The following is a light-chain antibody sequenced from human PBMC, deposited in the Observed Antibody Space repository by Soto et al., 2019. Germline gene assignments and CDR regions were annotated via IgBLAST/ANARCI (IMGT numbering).Light chain of an antibody. CDR3: QQSHSTPCT. CDR1: QALRGY. V-gene: IGKV1-39*01. J-gene: IGKJ2*02. Sequence: DIQLTQSPSSLSVSIGDRVTITCRASQALRGYLNWYRQKPGRAPELLIYTASTLQTGVPSRFSGRGSETDLTLTIRSLHSDDLATYCCQQSHSTPCTFGQG. CDR2: TAS.